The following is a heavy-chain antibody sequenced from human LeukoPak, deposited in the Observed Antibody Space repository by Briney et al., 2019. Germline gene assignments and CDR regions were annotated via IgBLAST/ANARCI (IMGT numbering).Heavy chain of an antibody. CDR3: ARENVLLWFGELSSWAFDI. D-gene: IGHD3-10*01. J-gene: IGHJ3*02. Sequence: SETLSLTCAVYGGSFSGYYWSWIRQPPGKGLEWIGYIYYSGSTYYNPSLKSRVTISVDTSKNQFSLKLSSVTAADTAVYYCARENVLLWFGELSSWAFDIWGQGTMVTVSS. V-gene: IGHV4-30-4*08. CDR2: IYYSGST. CDR1: GGSFSGYY.